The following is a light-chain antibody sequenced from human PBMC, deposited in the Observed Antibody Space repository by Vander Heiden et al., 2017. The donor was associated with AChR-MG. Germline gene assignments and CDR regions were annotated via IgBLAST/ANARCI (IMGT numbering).Light chain of an antibody. CDR1: QSVSSN. Sequence: EIVMTQSPATLSVSPGERATLSSRASQSVSSNLAWYQQKPGQAPRLLIYGASTRATGVPARFSGSGSGTEFTLTISGLQSEDFAVYYCQQDNNWPPAFGQGTKLEIK. CDR3: QQDNNWPPA. V-gene: IGKV3-15*01. J-gene: IGKJ2*01. CDR2: GAS.